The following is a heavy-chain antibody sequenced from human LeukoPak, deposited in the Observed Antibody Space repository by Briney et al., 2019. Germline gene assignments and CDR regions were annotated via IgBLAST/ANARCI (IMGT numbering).Heavy chain of an antibody. CDR2: ISYDGTNK. J-gene: IGHJ4*02. CDR1: EFTFSSYA. D-gene: IGHD3-10*01. V-gene: IGHV3-30-3*01. CDR3: ARDLGNASGTCYDNHFDS. Sequence: GGSLRLSCAASEFTFSSYAMHWVRQTPGKGLEWVAVISYDGTNKYHTDSVKGRFTISRDNSKNTLYLQMNSLRAEDTAVYYCARDLGNASGTCYDNHFDSWGQGTLVTVSS.